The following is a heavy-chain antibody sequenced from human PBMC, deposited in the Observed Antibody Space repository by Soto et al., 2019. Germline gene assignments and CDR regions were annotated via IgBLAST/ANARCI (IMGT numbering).Heavy chain of an antibody. V-gene: IGHV3-21*01. CDR1: GVTFSSYS. CDR3: ARDVSFSGPFDY. D-gene: IGHD6-19*01. J-gene: IGHJ4*02. CDR2: INSSSSYI. Sequence: VGSLRLSCAASGVTFSSYSRNWVRQSPGKGLEWVASINSSSSYIYYADSVKGRFTISRDNDKISLYLQMNSLRAEDMAVYDCARDVSFSGPFDYWGQGTLVTVSS.